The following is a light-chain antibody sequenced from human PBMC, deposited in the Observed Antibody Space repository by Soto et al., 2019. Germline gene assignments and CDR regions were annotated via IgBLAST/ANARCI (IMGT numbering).Light chain of an antibody. CDR2: GAS. V-gene: IGKV3-20*01. CDR1: QSINSN. Sequence: IELTQSPATLSVSPWDRATLSCRASQSINSNLAWYQQQPGQAPRLLIYGASTRATAVPDRFSGSGSGTDFTLTISRLEPEDFAVYYCQQSSSSPITFGQGTRLEIK. J-gene: IGKJ5*01. CDR3: QQSSSSPIT.